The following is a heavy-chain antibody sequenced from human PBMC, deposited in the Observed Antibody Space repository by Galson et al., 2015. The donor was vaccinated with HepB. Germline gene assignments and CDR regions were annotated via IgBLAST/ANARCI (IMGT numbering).Heavy chain of an antibody. V-gene: IGHV3-74*01. D-gene: IGHD5/OR15-5a*01. Sequence: SLRLSCAASGFTFASYWMHWVRHAPGKGLVWVSRSNSDASITNYADSVRGRFTISRDNAKSTLYLQMNSLRAEDTAVYYCTRGLMAVSTVVYWGQGTLVTVSS. J-gene: IGHJ4*02. CDR1: GFTFASYW. CDR3: TRGLMAVSTVVY. CDR2: SNSDASIT.